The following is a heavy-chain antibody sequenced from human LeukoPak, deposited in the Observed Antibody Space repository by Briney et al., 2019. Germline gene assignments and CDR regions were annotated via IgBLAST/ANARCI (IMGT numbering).Heavy chain of an antibody. V-gene: IGHV4-39*01. CDR2: IYYSGSS. Sequence: SETLSLTCTVSGGSISSSSYYWGWIRPPPGQGLEWIGSIYYSGSSYYYPSLQSRVTISVDTSKNQFSLKLSSVTAADTAVYYCARRSNYYDSSGYHYYFDYWGQGTLVTDSS. CDR3: ARRSNYYDSSGYHYYFDY. CDR1: GGSISSSSYY. J-gene: IGHJ4*02. D-gene: IGHD3-22*01.